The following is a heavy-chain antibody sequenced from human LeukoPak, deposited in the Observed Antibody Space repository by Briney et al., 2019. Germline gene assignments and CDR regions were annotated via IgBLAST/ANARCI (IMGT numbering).Heavy chain of an antibody. CDR2: IYPGDSDT. Sequence: PGESLKISCKGFGYSFTSYWIGWVRQMPGKGLEWMGIIYPGDSDTRYSPSFQGQVTISADKSISTAYLQWSSLKASDTAMYYCARRYSSSWYGYYFDYWGQGTLVTVSS. CDR3: ARRYSSSWYGYYFDY. V-gene: IGHV5-51*03. D-gene: IGHD6-13*01. J-gene: IGHJ4*02. CDR1: GYSFTSYW.